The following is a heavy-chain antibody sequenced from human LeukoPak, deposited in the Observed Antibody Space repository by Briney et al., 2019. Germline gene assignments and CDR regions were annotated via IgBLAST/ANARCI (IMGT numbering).Heavy chain of an antibody. V-gene: IGHV3-48*01. D-gene: IGHD1-26*01. CDR2: ISASSSAT. CDR3: ARGVGRVGGTFDL. Sequence: GGSLRLSCVASQFSLGVFARIWVRQAPGKGLEWISYISASSSATYYAESVKGRFTISRDNAEDSLYLQMNSLRVEDTAVYYCARGVGRVGGTFDLWGQGTLVTVSP. CDR1: QFSLGVFA. J-gene: IGHJ4*02.